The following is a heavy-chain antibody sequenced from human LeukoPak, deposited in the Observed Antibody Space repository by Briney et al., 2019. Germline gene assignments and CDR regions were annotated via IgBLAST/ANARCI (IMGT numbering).Heavy chain of an antibody. J-gene: IGHJ4*02. V-gene: IGHV3-23*01. CDR1: GFTFSGYA. CDR2: ISASGDGT. CDR3: AQRQGHAFDN. Sequence: GGPLRLSCAASGFTFSGYAMTWVRQAPGKGLEWVSYISASGDGTYYADSVKGRFTISRDNSKSTLYLQMNSLRAEDTALYYCAQRQGHAFDNWGQGTLVTVSS.